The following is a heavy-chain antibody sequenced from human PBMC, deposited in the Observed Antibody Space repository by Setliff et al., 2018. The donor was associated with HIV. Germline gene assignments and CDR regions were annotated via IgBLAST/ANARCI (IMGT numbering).Heavy chain of an antibody. J-gene: IGHJ6*03. D-gene: IGHD2-21*01. CDR2: IKPNDGAS. Sequence: ASVKVSCKASGFTLTFYYMHWVRQAPGQGLEWMGMIKPNDGASTHAQNFQGRVTMTRDTSTSTVYMELSSLRSEDTAVYYCVIEGHCVGVKCYYTDVWGQGTTVTVS. V-gene: IGHV1-46*01. CDR3: VIEGHCVGVKCYYTDV. CDR1: GFTLTFYY.